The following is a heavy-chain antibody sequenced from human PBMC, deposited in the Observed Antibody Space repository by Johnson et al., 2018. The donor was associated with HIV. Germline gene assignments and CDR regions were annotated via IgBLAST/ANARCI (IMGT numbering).Heavy chain of an antibody. D-gene: IGHD3-22*01. Sequence: VQLVESGGGLVQPGGSLRLSCAASGFTFSTYALHWVRQAPGKGLEYVSAISSNGGSTYYANSVEGRFTISRDNSMNTLYLQMGSLRAEDMAVYYFAIPYYYDSSACHWGRGTMVTVSS. CDR3: AIPYYYDSSACH. CDR2: ISSNGGST. CDR1: GFTFSTYA. J-gene: IGHJ3*01. V-gene: IGHV3-64*01.